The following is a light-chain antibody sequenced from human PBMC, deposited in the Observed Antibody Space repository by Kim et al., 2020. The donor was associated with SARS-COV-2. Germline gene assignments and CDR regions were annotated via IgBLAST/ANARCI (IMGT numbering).Light chain of an antibody. CDR2: GAS. CDR3: QQDNNWLT. CDR1: QSVSSN. Sequence: EIVMTQSPATLSVSPGERATLSCRASQSVSSNLVWYQQKPGQAPRLLLYGASTRPTGIPAMFSGSGSGTEFTLTISSLQSEDVAVYYWQQDNNWLTFGQGTKVDIK. J-gene: IGKJ1*01. V-gene: IGKV3-15*01.